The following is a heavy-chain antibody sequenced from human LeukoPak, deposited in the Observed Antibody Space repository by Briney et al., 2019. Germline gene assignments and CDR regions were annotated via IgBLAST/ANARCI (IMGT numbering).Heavy chain of an antibody. Sequence: GGSLRLSCAASGFTFSSYGMHWVRQAPGKGLEWVAVISHDGSKKYYADSVKGRFTISRDNSKNTLYLQMNSLRDEDTAVYYCTLSWVAGTVPYFDYWGQGTLVTVSS. J-gene: IGHJ4*02. V-gene: IGHV3-30*03. CDR1: GFTFSSYG. CDR3: TLSWVAGTVPYFDY. CDR2: ISHDGSKK. D-gene: IGHD6-19*01.